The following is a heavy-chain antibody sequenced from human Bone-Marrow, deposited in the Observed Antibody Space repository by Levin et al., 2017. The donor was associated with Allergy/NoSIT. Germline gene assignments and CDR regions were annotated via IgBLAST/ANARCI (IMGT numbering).Heavy chain of an antibody. CDR2: IYSGGTT. J-gene: IGHJ4*02. CDR3: AARNIAAPK. CDR1: GFTVSVHY. V-gene: IGHV3-66*01. D-gene: IGHD6-6*01. Sequence: GESLKISCAVSGFTVSVHYMSWVRQAPGKGLEWVSLIYSGGTTNYADSVKGRFTISRDNSKNTLHLQMNSLRAEDTAVYYCAARNIAAPKWGQGTLVTVSS.